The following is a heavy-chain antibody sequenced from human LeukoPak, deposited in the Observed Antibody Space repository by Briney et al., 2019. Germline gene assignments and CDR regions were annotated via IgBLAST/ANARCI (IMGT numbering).Heavy chain of an antibody. J-gene: IGHJ5*02. CDR1: GFTFSSYW. CDR2: INSDGTST. Sequence: GGSLRLSCAASGFTFSSYWMYWVRQAPGQGLVWVSRINSDGTSTSYADSVKGRFTISRDNAKNTLYLQMDSLRADDTAVYYCARGQGLQYNSPLDDPWGQGILVTVSS. CDR3: ARGQGLQYNSPLDDP. D-gene: IGHD4-11*01. V-gene: IGHV3-74*01.